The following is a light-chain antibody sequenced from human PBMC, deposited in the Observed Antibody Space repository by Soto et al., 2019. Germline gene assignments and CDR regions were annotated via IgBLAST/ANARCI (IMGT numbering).Light chain of an antibody. V-gene: IGKV3-11*01. Sequence: EIVLTQSPATLSLSPRDRATLSCRASQRVSSYLAWYQHKPGQAPRLLIYDASNRAAGVPARFSGSGSGTDFTLTISSLEPEDFAVYSCQQRSSWITFGQGTRLEIE. CDR2: DAS. CDR1: QRVSSY. J-gene: IGKJ5*01. CDR3: QQRSSWIT.